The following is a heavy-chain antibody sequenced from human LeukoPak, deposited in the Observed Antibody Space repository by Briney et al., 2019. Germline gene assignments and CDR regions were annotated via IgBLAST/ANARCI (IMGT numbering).Heavy chain of an antibody. V-gene: IGHV4-4*07. CDR2: IYTSGNS. J-gene: IGHJ4*02. CDR1: GGSISSYY. CDR3: ARDQYYYESSGYLFDY. Sequence: SETLSLTCTFSGGSISSYYWSWIRQPAGKGLEWIGRIYTSGNSNYNPSLKSRVTMSVDTSKNQFSLKLSSVTAADTAVYYCARDQYYYESSGYLFDYWGQGTLVTVSS. D-gene: IGHD3-22*01.